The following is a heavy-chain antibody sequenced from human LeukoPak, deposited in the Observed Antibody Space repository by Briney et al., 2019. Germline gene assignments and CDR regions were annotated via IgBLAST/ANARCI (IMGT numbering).Heavy chain of an antibody. Sequence: ASVKVSCKASGYTFANYALTWVRQAPGQGLEWMGWISAYDGDTKYAQKLEGRVTMTTDTSTSTAYMELRSLTSDDTAVYYCARVWRQLSPDYWGQGTLVTVSS. CDR3: ARVWRQLSPDY. D-gene: IGHD5-18*01. J-gene: IGHJ4*02. CDR1: GYTFANYA. CDR2: ISAYDGDT. V-gene: IGHV1-18*01.